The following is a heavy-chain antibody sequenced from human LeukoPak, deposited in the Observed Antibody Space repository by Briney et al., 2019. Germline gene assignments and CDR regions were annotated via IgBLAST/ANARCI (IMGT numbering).Heavy chain of an antibody. V-gene: IGHV4-39*07. D-gene: IGHD2-8*01. CDR2: IYYSGST. Sequence: SQTLSLTCTVSGGSISSGSYYWGWIRQPPGKGLEWIGSIYYSGSTYYNPSLKSRVTISVDTSKNQFSLKLSSVTAADTAVYYCARGLGYCTNGVCNYYYYMDVWGKGTTVTVSS. J-gene: IGHJ6*03. CDR3: ARGLGYCTNGVCNYYYYMDV. CDR1: GGSISSGSYY.